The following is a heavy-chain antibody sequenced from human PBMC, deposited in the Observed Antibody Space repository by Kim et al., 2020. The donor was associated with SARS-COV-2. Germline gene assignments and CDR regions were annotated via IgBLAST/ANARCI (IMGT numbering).Heavy chain of an antibody. CDR3: ARDHPITMVRGVINYYYYGMDV. CDR2: ISAYNGNT. CDR1: GYTFTSYG. J-gene: IGHJ6*02. V-gene: IGHV1-18*04. Sequence: ASVKVSCKASGYTFTSYGISWVRQAPGQGLEWMVWISAYNGNTNYAQKLQGRVTMTTDTSTSTAYMELRSLRSDDTAVYYCARDHPITMVRGVINYYYYGMDVWGQGTTVTVSS. D-gene: IGHD3-10*01.